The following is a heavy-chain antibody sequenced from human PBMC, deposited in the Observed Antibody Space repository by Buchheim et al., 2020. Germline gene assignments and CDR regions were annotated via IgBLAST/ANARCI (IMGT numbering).Heavy chain of an antibody. CDR2: INPNSGGT. V-gene: IGHV1-2*06. Sequence: QVQLVQSGAEVKKPGASVKVPCKASGYTFTGYYMHWVRQAPGQGLEWMGRINPNSGGTNYAQKFQGRVTMTRDTSISTAYMELSRLRSDDTAVYYCARGPPYGSGSYYNFEFYWGQGTL. CDR3: ARGPPYGSGSYYNFEFY. D-gene: IGHD3-10*01. J-gene: IGHJ4*02. CDR1: GYTFTGYY.